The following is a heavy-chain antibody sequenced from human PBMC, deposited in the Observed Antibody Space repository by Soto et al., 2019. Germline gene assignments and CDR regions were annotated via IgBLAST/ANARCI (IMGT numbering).Heavy chain of an antibody. V-gene: IGHV4-59*12. Sequence: PSETLSLTCTVSGGSISSYYWSWIRQPPGKGLEWIGYIYHSGSTYYNPSLKSRVTISVDRSKNQFSLKLSSVTAADTAVYYCARAGGLGAVAVDYWGQGTLVTVS. J-gene: IGHJ4*02. CDR3: ARAGGLGAVAVDY. D-gene: IGHD6-19*01. CDR2: IYHSGST. CDR1: GGSISSYY.